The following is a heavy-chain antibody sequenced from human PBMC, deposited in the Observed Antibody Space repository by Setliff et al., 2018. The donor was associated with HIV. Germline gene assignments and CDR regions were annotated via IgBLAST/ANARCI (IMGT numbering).Heavy chain of an antibody. CDR3: ARDPNRIAVAGTFDY. D-gene: IGHD6-19*01. V-gene: IGHV1-46*01. CDR2: IKPSGGST. J-gene: IGHJ4*02. CDR1: GYTFTSYY. Sequence: ASVKVSCKASGYTFTSYYMHWVRQAPGQGLEWMGIIKPSGGSTSYAQKFQGRVTMTRDTSTSTIYMELSSLRAEDTAVYYCARDPNRIAVAGTFDYWGQGTLVTVSS.